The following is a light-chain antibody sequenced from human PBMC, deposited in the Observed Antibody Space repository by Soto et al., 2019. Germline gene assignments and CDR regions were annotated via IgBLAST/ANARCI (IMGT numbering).Light chain of an antibody. J-gene: IGKJ2*01. CDR2: DAS. CDR1: QSFSSY. V-gene: IGKV3-11*01. CDR3: QQRSNWPHP. Sequence: EIVLTQSPATLSLSPGERATLSCRASQSFSSYLAWYHHKPGQAPRLLIYDASNRATGIPARFSGSGSGTDFTLTISSLEPEDFAVYYCQQRSNWPHPFGPGTKLEI.